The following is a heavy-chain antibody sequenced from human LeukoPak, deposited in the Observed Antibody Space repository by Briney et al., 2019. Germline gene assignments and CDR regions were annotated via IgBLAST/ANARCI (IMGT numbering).Heavy chain of an antibody. D-gene: IGHD3-22*01. CDR3: ARNIGTQYYYDSSGLSYYFDY. J-gene: IGHJ4*02. CDR1: GYTFTGYY. CDR2: INPNSGGT. Sequence: GASVKVSCKASGYTFTGYYMHWVRQAPGQGLEWMGWINPNSGGTNYAQKFQGRVTMTRDTSISTAYMELSSLRSDDTAVYYCARNIGTQYYYDSSGLSYYFDYWGQGTLVTVSS. V-gene: IGHV1-2*02.